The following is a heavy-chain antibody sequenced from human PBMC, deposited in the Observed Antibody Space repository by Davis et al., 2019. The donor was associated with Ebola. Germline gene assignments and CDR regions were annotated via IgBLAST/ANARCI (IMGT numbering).Heavy chain of an antibody. V-gene: IGHV3-21*01. CDR2: ISSSSYI. J-gene: IGHJ4*02. Sequence: GESLKISCAASGFTFSNYSMNWVRQAPRKGLEWVSSISSSSYIYYAHSVKGRFTISRDNAKNSMYLQMNSLRAEDTAVYYCARDTYGDYSLDYCGQGSLVTVSS. CDR1: GFTFSNYS. CDR3: ARDTYGDYSLDY. D-gene: IGHD4-17*01.